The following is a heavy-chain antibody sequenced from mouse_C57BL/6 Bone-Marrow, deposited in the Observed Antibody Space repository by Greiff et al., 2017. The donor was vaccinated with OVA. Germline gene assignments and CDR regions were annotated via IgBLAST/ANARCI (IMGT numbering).Heavy chain of an antibody. CDR2: IDPSDSYT. CDR1: GYTFTSYW. V-gene: IGHV1-69*01. J-gene: IGHJ2*01. D-gene: IGHD1-1*01. CDR3: ARSRYSPLLDY. Sequence: QVQLQQPGAELVMPGASVKLSCKASGYTFTSYWMHWVKQRPGQGLEWIGEIDPSDSYTNYNQKFKGKSILTADKSSSTAYMQLSSLTSADYAVDYCARSRYSPLLDYWGQGTTLTVSS.